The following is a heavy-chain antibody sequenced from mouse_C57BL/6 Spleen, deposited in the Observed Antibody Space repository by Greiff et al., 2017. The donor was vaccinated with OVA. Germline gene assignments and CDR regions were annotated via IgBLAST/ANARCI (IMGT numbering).Heavy chain of an antibody. V-gene: IGHV1-55*01. CDR3: ARREQLRLPFAY. J-gene: IGHJ3*01. CDR2: IYPGSGST. D-gene: IGHD3-2*02. CDR1: GYTFTSYW. Sequence: VQLQQPGAELVKPGASVKMSCKASGYTFTSYWITWVKQRPGQGLEWIGDIYPGSGSTNYNEKFKSKATLTVDTSSSTAYMQLSSLTSEDSAVYYCARREQLRLPFAYWGQGTLVTVSA.